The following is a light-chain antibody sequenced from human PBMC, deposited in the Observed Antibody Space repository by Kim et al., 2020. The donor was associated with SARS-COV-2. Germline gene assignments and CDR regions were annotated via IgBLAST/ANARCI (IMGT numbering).Light chain of an antibody. CDR3: HQSSSLPRT. J-gene: IGKJ1*01. CDR2: YAS. Sequence: VPPKDTVTITCRASQSICSSLHWFQQKPDQSPKLLIKYASQSISGVPSRFSGSGSGTDFTLTINSLEAEDTATYYCHQSSSLPRTFGQGTKVDIK. V-gene: IGKV6-21*02. CDR1: QSICSS.